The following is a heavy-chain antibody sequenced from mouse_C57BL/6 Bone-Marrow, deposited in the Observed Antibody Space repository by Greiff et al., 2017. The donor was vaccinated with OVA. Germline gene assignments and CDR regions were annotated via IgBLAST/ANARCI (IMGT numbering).Heavy chain of an antibody. CDR2: ISSGGSYT. V-gene: IGHV5-6*01. Sequence: EVQRVESGGDLVKPGGSLKLSCAASGFTFSSYGMSWVRQTPDKRLEWVATISSGGSYTYYPDSVKGRFTISRDNAKNTLYLQMSSLKSEDTAMYYCARRGVVATNFDYWGQGTTLTVS. J-gene: IGHJ2*01. CDR3: ARRGVVATNFDY. D-gene: IGHD1-1*01. CDR1: GFTFSSYG.